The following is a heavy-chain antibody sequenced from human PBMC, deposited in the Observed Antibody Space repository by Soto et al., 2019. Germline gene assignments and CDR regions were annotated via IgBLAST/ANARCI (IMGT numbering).Heavy chain of an antibody. CDR3: ARGGYSIPSSNLLDRSGLDV. J-gene: IGHJ6*02. Sequence: QVQLVQSGAEAKKPGSSVKVSCKTSVGTFSSDAISWVRQAPGQGLEWMGGIVPLFRTTNNTQKFYGRVTTTAHTSTTTVYMELSGLRSRDTAVYYCARGGYSIPSSNLLDRSGLDVWGQGTTVTVSS. V-gene: IGHV1-69*06. CDR1: VGTFSSDA. D-gene: IGHD5-12*01. CDR2: IVPLFRTT.